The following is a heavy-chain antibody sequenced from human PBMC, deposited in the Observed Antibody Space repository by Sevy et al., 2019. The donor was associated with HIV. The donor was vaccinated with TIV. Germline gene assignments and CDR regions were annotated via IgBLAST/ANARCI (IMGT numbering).Heavy chain of an antibody. CDR2: IYHSGST. D-gene: IGHD4-17*01. CDR3: ARVRYGDYITAHRNYYYGMDV. CDR1: GYSISSGYY. Sequence: WETLSLTCTVSGYSISSGYYWGWSRQPPGKGLEWIGSIYHSGSTYYNPSLKSRVTISVDTSKNQFSLKLSSVTAADTALYYCARVRYGDYITAHRNYYYGMDVWGQGTTVTVSS. V-gene: IGHV4-38-2*02. J-gene: IGHJ6*02.